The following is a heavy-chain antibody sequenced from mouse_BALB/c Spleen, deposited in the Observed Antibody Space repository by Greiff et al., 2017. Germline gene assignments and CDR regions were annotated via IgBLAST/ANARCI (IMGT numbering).Heavy chain of an antibody. J-gene: IGHJ1*01. Sequence: QVQLKESGAELVRPGTSVKVSCKASGYAFTNYLIEWVKQRPGQGLEWIGVINPGSGGTNYNEKFKGKATLTADKSSSTAYMQLSSLTSDDSAVYFCARAYGSRWYFDVWGAGTTVTVSS. V-gene: IGHV1-54*01. CDR1: GYAFTNYL. D-gene: IGHD1-1*01. CDR2: INPGSGGT. CDR3: ARAYGSRWYFDV.